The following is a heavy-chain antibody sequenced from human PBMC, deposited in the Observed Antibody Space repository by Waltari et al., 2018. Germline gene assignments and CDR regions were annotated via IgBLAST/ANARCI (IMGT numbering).Heavy chain of an antibody. D-gene: IGHD6-19*01. J-gene: IGHJ4*02. CDR1: GASLSGYY. CDR2: VYPSGSP. CDR3: ARAAYRSGLCDH. V-gene: IGHV4-4*09. Sequence: QVQLQESGPGLVKPSEPLSLTCTVSGASLSGYYWSCIRRPPGKGLAWIGFVYPSGSPNYNPSLKSRVALTVDTSKKQCSRRLTSVSATDTAVYYCARAAYRSGLCDHWGQGTLVTVSS.